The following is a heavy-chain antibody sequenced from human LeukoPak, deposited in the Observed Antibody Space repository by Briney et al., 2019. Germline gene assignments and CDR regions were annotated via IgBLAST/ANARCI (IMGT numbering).Heavy chain of an antibody. V-gene: IGHV1-2*02. CDR2: INPNSGGT. J-gene: IGHJ3*02. CDR3: ARDYRKGYCSGGSCYTPVAFDI. D-gene: IGHD2-15*01. Sequence: ASVKVSCKASGYTFTSYYMHWVRQAPGQGLEWMGWINPNSGGTNYAQKFQGRVTMTRDTSISTAYMELSRLRSDDTAVYYCARDYRKGYCSGGSCYTPVAFDIWGQGTMVTVSS. CDR1: GYTFTSYY.